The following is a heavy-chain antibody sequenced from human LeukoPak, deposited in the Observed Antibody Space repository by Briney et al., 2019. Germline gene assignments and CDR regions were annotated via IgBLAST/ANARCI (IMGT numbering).Heavy chain of an antibody. CDR1: GYTFTGYY. CDR3: ARGGGYYGSGSYVTNAFDI. J-gene: IGHJ3*02. CDR2: IIPILGIA. V-gene: IGHV1-69*04. D-gene: IGHD3-10*01. Sequence: GASVKVSCKASGYTFTGYYMHWVRQAPGQGLEWMGRIIPILGIANYAQKFQGRVTITADKSTSTAYMELSSLRSEDTAVYYCARGGGYYGSGSYVTNAFDIWGQGTMVTVSS.